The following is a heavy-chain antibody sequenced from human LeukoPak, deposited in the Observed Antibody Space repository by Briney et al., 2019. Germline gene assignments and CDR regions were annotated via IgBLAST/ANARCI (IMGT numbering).Heavy chain of an antibody. V-gene: IGHV4-59*01. CDR2: IYYSGST. CDR3: ARAIFTWDAAFDI. D-gene: IGHD1-26*01. Sequence: PSETLSLTCTVSGGSISSYYWSWIRQPPGKGLEWIGYIYYSGSTNYNPSLKSRVTISVDTSKNQFSLKLSSVTAADTAVYYCARAIFTWDAAFDIWGHGTMVTVSS. CDR1: GGSISSYY. J-gene: IGHJ3*02.